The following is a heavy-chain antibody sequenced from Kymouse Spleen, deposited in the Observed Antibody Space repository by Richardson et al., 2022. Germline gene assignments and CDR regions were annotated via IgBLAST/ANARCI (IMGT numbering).Heavy chain of an antibody. CDR3: AGVLRFLEWLLYGWFDP. J-gene: IGHJ5*02. CDR1: GGSISSSSYY. CDR2: IYYSGST. D-gene: IGHD3-3*01. V-gene: IGHV4-39*01. Sequence: QLQLQESGPGLVKPSETLSLTCTVSGGSISSSSYYWGWIRQPPGKGLEWIGSIYYSGSTYYNPSLKSRVTISVDTSKNQFSLKLSSVTAADTAVYYCAGVLRFLEWLLYGWFDPWGQGTLVTVSS.